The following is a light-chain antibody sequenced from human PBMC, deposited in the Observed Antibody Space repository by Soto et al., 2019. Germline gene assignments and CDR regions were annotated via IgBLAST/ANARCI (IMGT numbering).Light chain of an antibody. CDR3: QQYGSSGT. CDR1: QSVSRY. CDR2: GAS. V-gene: IGKV3-20*01. J-gene: IGKJ1*01. Sequence: IVLTQAPGTLSLSPGERATLSCRASQSVSRYLTWYQQKPGQGPRVLIYGASSRATGIPDRFSGRGFGTDFTLTISRLEPEDFAVYYCQQYGSSGTFGQETKVDIK.